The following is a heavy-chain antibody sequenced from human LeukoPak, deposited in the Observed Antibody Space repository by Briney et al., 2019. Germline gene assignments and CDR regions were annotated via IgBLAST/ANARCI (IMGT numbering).Heavy chain of an antibody. Sequence: GASVKVSCKASGYTFTSYYIHWVRQAPGQGLEWMGRIIPIFGTANYAQKFQGRVTITTDESTSTAYMELSSLRSEDTAVYYCATDTAMVTTGVDYWGQGTLVTVSS. J-gene: IGHJ4*02. D-gene: IGHD5-18*01. CDR2: IIPIFGTA. CDR3: ATDTAMVTTGVDY. CDR1: GYTFTSYY. V-gene: IGHV1-69*05.